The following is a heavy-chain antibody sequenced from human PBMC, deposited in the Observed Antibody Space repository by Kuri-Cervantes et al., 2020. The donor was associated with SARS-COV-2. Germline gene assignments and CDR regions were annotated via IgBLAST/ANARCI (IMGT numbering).Heavy chain of an antibody. J-gene: IGHJ4*02. D-gene: IGHD3-22*01. CDR1: GFTFSSYW. CDR2: IKQDGSEK. Sequence: GESLKISCAASGFTFSSYWMSWVHQAPGKGLEWVANIKQDGSEKYYVDSVKGRFTISRDNAKNSLYLQMNSLRAEDTAVYYCAKANYYDSSGYRPFDYWGQGTLVTVSS. CDR3: AKANYYDSSGYRPFDY. V-gene: IGHV3-7*01.